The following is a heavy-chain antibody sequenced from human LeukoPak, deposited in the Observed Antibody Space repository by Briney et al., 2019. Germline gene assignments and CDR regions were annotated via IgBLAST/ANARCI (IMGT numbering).Heavy chain of an antibody. J-gene: IGHJ4*02. Sequence: GGSLRLSCAASGFTFSSYGMHWVRQAPGKGLEWVAVISYDGSNKYYADSVKGRFTISADKSISTAYLQWSSLKASDTAMYYCARHITVGATLGFDYWGQGTLVTVSS. D-gene: IGHD1-26*01. CDR2: ISYDGSNK. CDR3: ARHITVGATLGFDY. V-gene: IGHV3-30*03. CDR1: GFTFSSYG.